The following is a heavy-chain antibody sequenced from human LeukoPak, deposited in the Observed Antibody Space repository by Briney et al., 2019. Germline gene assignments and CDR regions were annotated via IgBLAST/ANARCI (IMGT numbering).Heavy chain of an antibody. Sequence: ASVKVSCKASGYTFTGYYMHWVRQAPGQGLEWMGWINPNSGGTNYAQKFQGRVTMTRETSISTAYMELSRLRSDDAAVYYCARERGDSSGSGHNDYWGQGTLVTASS. D-gene: IGHD6-19*01. CDR1: GYTFTGYY. J-gene: IGHJ4*02. CDR3: ARERGDSSGSGHNDY. CDR2: INPNSGGT. V-gene: IGHV1-2*02.